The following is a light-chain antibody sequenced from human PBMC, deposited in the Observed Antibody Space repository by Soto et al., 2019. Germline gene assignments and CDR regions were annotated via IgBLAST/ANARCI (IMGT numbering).Light chain of an antibody. J-gene: IGLJ1*01. V-gene: IGLV2-14*01. Sequence: QSALTQPASVSGSPGQSITISCTGTSSDVGGYNYVSWYQQHPGKAPKLMIYDVSNRPSGVSDRVSGSKSGNTASLTISGLQAEDEADYYCSSYRSRSTDVFGTGTKVTVL. CDR2: DVS. CDR1: SSDVGGYNY. CDR3: SSYRSRSTDV.